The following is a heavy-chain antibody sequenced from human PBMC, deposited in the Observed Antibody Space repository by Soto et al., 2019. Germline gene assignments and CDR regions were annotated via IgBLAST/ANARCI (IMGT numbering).Heavy chain of an antibody. CDR3: ARDGGPYCSSTSCLAGVIDY. V-gene: IGHV1-3*01. Sequence: GASVKVSCKASGYTFTSYAMHWVRQAPGQRLEWMGWINAGNGNTKYSQKFQGRVTITRDTSASTAYMELSSLRSEDTAVYYCARDGGPYCSSTSCLAGVIDYWGQGTLVTVSS. CDR2: INAGNGNT. D-gene: IGHD2-2*01. CDR1: GYTFTSYA. J-gene: IGHJ4*02.